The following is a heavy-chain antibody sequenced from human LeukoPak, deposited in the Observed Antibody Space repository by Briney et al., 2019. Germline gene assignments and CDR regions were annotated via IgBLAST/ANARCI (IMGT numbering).Heavy chain of an antibody. J-gene: IGHJ5*02. CDR3: ARSLVGGYWFDP. CDR1: GYTFTSYY. Sequence: ASVKVSCKASGYTFTSYYMHWVRQAAGQGLEWMGIINPSGGSTSYAQEFQGRVTMTRDTSTSIVYMELSSLRSEDTAVYYCARSLVGGYWFDPWGQGTLVTVSS. CDR2: INPSGGST. D-gene: IGHD3-10*01. V-gene: IGHV1-46*01.